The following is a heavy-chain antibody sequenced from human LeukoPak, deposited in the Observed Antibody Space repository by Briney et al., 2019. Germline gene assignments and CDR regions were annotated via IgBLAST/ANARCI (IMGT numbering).Heavy chain of an antibody. D-gene: IGHD3-22*01. CDR3: ASQGYDSSGYGSY. V-gene: IGHV1-2*02. Sequence: ASVKVSCKASGYIFTGYYLHWVRQAPGQGLEWMGWINPNSGGTNYAQRFQGRVTMTRDTSSSTAYMELSRLRSDDTAIYYCASQGYDSSGYGSYWGQGTLVTVSS. J-gene: IGHJ4*02. CDR2: INPNSGGT. CDR1: GYIFTGYY.